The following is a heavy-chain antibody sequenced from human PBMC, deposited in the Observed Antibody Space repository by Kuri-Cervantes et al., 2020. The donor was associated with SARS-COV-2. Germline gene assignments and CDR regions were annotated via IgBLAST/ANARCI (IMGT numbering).Heavy chain of an antibody. CDR2: INYNAEST. Sequence: ETLSLTCAASGFTFTTFAMSWVRQAPGKGLEWVSTINYNAESTYHADSVKGRFTISRDNSQNTLFLQMDNLRAEDTATYYCAKDPWAVVVSGAFDTWGQGTMVTVSS. CDR1: GFTFTTFA. V-gene: IGHV3-23*01. J-gene: IGHJ3*02. D-gene: IGHD3-22*01. CDR3: AKDPWAVVVSGAFDT.